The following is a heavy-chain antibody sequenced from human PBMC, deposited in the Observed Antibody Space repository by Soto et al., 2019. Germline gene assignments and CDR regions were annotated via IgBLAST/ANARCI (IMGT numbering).Heavy chain of an antibody. D-gene: IGHD3-10*01. CDR2: ISGSGGST. CDR3: AKDSHPTTPPAHSD. Sequence: GGSMRLSCAASGFTFSSYAMSWVRQAPGKGLEWVSAISGSGGSTYYADSVKGRFTISRDNSKNTLYLQMNSLRAEDTAVYYCAKDSHPTTPPAHSDWGQGTLVTVSS. J-gene: IGHJ4*02. CDR1: GFTFSSYA. V-gene: IGHV3-23*01.